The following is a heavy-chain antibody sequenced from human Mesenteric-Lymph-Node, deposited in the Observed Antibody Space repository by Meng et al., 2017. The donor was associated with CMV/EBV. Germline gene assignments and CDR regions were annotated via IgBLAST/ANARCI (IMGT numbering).Heavy chain of an antibody. V-gene: IGHV3-23*01. Sequence: GGSLRLSCAASGFTFSNYATSWVRQAPGKGLEWVSVISSSGGTTYYADSVKGRFTISRANSFTVSRANSKNTLYLQMNSLRAEDTAVYYCARGGRSYFGYWGQGTLVTVSS. CDR1: GFTFSNYA. J-gene: IGHJ4*02. CDR2: ISSSGGTT. CDR3: ARGGRSYFGY. D-gene: IGHD3-10*01.